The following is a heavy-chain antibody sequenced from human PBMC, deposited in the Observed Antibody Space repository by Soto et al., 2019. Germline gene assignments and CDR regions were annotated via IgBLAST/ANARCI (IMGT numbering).Heavy chain of an antibody. D-gene: IGHD3-9*01. CDR2: ISAYNGNT. J-gene: IGHJ6*02. Sequence: ASVKVSCKASGYTFTSYGISWVRQAPGQGPEWMGWISAYNGNTNYAQKLQGRVTMTTDTSTSTAYMELRSLRSDDTAVYYCARDTYYDILTGYSMVEYYYSGMDVWGQGTTVTVSS. V-gene: IGHV1-18*01. CDR1: GYTFTSYG. CDR3: ARDTYYDILTGYSMVEYYYSGMDV.